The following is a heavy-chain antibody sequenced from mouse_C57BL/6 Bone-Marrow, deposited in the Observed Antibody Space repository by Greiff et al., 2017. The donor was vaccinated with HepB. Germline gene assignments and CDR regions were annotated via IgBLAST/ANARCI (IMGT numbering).Heavy chain of an antibody. CDR1: GFTFSSYG. V-gene: IGHV5-6*01. D-gene: IGHD2-5*01. CDR2: ISSGGSYT. J-gene: IGHJ2*01. Sequence: DVHLVESGGDLVKPGGSLKLSCAASGFTFSSYGMSWVRQTPDKRLEWVATISSGGSYTYYPDSVKGRFTISRDNAKNTLYLQMSSLKSEDTAMYYCASYSNAYFDYWGQGTTLTVSS. CDR3: ASYSNAYFDY.